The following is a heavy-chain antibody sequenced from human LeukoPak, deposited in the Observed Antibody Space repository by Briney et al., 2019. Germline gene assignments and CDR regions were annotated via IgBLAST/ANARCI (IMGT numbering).Heavy chain of an antibody. CDR2: IYHSGST. Sequence: ETLSLTCTVSGYSISSGYYWGWIRQPPGKGLEWIGSIYHSGSTYYNPSLKSRVTISVDTSKNQFSLKLSSVTAADTAVYYCARQRFSFWSGYGYFDYWGQGTLVTVSS. J-gene: IGHJ4*02. D-gene: IGHD3-3*01. CDR1: GYSISSGYY. V-gene: IGHV4-38-2*02. CDR3: ARQRFSFWSGYGYFDY.